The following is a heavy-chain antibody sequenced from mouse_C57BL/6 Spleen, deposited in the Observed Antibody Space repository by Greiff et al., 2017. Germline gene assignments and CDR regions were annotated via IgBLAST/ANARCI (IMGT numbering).Heavy chain of an antibody. D-gene: IGHD2-2*01. CDR3: ARVFGYDWVAY. CDR1: GFTFSDYG. Sequence: EVLLVESGGGLVKPGGSLKLSCAASGFTFSDYGMHWVRQAPEKGLEWVGYISSGSSTIYYADTVKGRFTISRDNAKNTLFLQMTSLRSEDTAMYYCARVFGYDWVAYWGQGTLVTVSA. J-gene: IGHJ3*01. V-gene: IGHV5-17*01. CDR2: ISSGSSTI.